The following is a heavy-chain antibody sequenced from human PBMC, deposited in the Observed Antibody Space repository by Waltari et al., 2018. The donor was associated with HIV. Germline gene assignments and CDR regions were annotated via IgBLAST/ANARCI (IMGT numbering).Heavy chain of an antibody. V-gene: IGHV4-4*07. CDR3: ARGYYDSSGYFNYFDY. CDR1: VGSISTSY. CDR2: IYSSGST. J-gene: IGHJ4*02. D-gene: IGHD3-22*01. Sequence: QVQLQESGPGLVKPSETLSLTCPVSVGSISTSYWNWIRQPAGKGLEWIGRIYSSGSTDYNPSVKSPVTMSVDTSKNQFSLKLTSVTAADTAVYYCARGYYDSSGYFNYFDYWGRGTLVTVSS.